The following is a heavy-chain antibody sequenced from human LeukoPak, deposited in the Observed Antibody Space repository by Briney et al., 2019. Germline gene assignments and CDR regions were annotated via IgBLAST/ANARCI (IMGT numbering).Heavy chain of an antibody. J-gene: IGHJ6*04. D-gene: IGHD3-10*01. CDR3: ARDVLLDV. CDR1: GFNFITYS. Sequence: PGGSLRLSCAASGFNFITYSMNWVRQAPGKGLEWVSYISSSSSTIHYADSVKGRFTISRDNAKNSLHLQMNSLRAEDTAVYYCARDVLLDVWGKGTTVTVSS. CDR2: ISSSSSTI. V-gene: IGHV3-48*01.